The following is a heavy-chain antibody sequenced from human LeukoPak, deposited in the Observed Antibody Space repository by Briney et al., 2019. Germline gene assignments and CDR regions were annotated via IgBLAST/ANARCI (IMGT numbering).Heavy chain of an antibody. CDR3: ARDGVVRGVGGN. CDR1: VHTFTNYD. D-gene: IGHD3-3*01. Sequence: ASVKVSCKSSVHTFTNYDLNWVGQAPGQGLEWMGWINTNTGNPTYAQGFTGRFVFSLDTSVSTAYLQISSLKAEDTAVYYCARDGVVRGVGGNWGQGTLVTVSS. V-gene: IGHV7-4-1*02. J-gene: IGHJ4*02. CDR2: INTNTGNP.